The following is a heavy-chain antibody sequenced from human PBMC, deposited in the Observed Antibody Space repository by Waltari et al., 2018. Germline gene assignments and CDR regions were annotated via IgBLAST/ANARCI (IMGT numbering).Heavy chain of an antibody. CDR2: ISWNSDNI. V-gene: IGHV3-9*01. CDR1: GLHFDAYA. D-gene: IGHD1-26*01. J-gene: IGHJ4*02. CDR3: AKDHSGSYGLKD. Sequence: EVQLVESGGGLVQPGRSLRLSCAVSGLHFDAYAMHWFRQAPGKGLEWVSGISWNSDNIGYADSVKGRFTISRDNAKNSLYLQMNSLRPEDTALYYCAKDHSGSYGLKDWGQGTLVTVSS.